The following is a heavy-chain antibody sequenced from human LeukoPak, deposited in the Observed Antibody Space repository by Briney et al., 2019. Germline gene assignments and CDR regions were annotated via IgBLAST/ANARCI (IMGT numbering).Heavy chain of an antibody. CDR2: IKQDGSEK. D-gene: IGHD3-9*01. CDR1: GFTFSTYA. CDR3: AILGDILTGYDDY. Sequence: GGTLRLSCAASGFTFSTYAMSWVRQAPGKGLEWVANIKQDGSEKYYVDSVRGRFTISRDTSKNTLYLQMNSLRGEDTAVYYCAILGDILTGYDDYWGQGTLVTVSS. J-gene: IGHJ4*02. V-gene: IGHV3-7*01.